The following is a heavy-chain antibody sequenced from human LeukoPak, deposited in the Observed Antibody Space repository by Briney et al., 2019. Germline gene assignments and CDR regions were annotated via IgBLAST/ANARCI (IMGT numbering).Heavy chain of an antibody. CDR3: ARHEGDTSGSYMYNWFDP. V-gene: IGHV4-59*08. J-gene: IGHJ5*02. CDR1: SGSISRYF. CDR2: IYYSGST. D-gene: IGHD3-22*01. Sequence: SETLPLTCTVSSGSISRYFWSWIRQPPGKGLEWIGYIYYSGSTNYNPSLKSRVTISVDTSKNQVSLKLSSVTAADTAVYYCARHEGDTSGSYMYNWFDPWGQGTLVTVSS.